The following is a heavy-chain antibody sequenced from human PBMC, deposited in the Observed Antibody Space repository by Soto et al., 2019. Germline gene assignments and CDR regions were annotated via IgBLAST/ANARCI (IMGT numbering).Heavy chain of an antibody. V-gene: IGHV4-59*01. J-gene: IGHJ4*02. CDR1: GGPISDYY. D-gene: IGHD3-22*01. CDR2: TYYGWNT. CDR3: ARDREYYDSSGLYFDY. Sequence: SETLSLTCSVSGGPISDYYWSWIRQPPGKGLEWIGYTYYGWNTNYNPSLRSRVTISVDTSKNQFSLKLISVTAADTAVYYCARDREYYDSSGLYFDYWGQGTLVTAPQ.